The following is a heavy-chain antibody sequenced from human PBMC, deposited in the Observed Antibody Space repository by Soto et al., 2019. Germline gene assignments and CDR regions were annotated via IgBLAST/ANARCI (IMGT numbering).Heavy chain of an antibody. Sequence: EEQLVESGGGLEHPGRSLRLSCAASGFTFGDFAMHWVRQGPGKGLEWISGISWNSGDIAYADSVRGRFTVSSDNVKNSLLLQMNSLRSEDTALYYCARDRSQQLIPHYFDLWGQGTLLTVSS. D-gene: IGHD6-13*01. J-gene: IGHJ4*02. CDR2: ISWNSGDI. CDR3: ARDRSQQLIPHYFDL. V-gene: IGHV3-9*01. CDR1: GFTFGDFA.